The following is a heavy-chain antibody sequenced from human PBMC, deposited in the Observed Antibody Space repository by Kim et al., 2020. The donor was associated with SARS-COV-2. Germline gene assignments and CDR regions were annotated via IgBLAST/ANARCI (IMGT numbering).Heavy chain of an antibody. CDR3: ARVIWGSYRYTDS. V-gene: IGHV7-4-1*02. D-gene: IGHD3-16*02. Sequence: YAQAFPGRLVFSVDTSVSTTYLQISSLKAEDTALYYCARVIWGSYRYTDSWGQGTLVTVSS. J-gene: IGHJ4*02.